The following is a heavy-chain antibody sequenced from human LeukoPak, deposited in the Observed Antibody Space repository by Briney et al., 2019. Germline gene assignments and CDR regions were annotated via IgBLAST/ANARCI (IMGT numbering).Heavy chain of an antibody. V-gene: IGHV4-38-2*02. J-gene: IGHJ4*02. D-gene: IGHD3-16*01. Sequence: SETLSLTCAISGYSISSSYYWGWIRQSPRKGLECIGIIYHGGTTHYNPSLKSRVTILVDTSKNHLSLKLSSVTAADTAVYYCARDVGGFDYWGQGTLVTVSS. CDR3: ARDVGGFDY. CDR1: GYSISSSYY. CDR2: IYHGGTT.